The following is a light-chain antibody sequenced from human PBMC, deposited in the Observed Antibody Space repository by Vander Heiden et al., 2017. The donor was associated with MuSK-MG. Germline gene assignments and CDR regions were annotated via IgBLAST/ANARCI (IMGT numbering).Light chain of an antibody. V-gene: IGKV1-39*01. CDR2: TAS. CDR1: QNISSY. CDR3: QQWDSTPYS. J-gene: IGKJ4*01. Sequence: DNQTTQPPSSLSASVGDRVIITIRSSQNISSYLNWSQQRPGKAPNLLIYTASASRCEVPSRFSGSGSGSDFTLTISRRQPEDFATYSCQQWDSTPYSFGGGTKVXIK.